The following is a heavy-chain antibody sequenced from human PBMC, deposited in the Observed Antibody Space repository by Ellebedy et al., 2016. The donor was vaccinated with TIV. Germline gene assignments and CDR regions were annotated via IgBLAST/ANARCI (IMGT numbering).Heavy chain of an antibody. V-gene: IGHV3-11*03. Sequence: GESLKISXAASGFTFSDYYMSWIRQAPGKGLEWVSYISSSSGYTKYADSVKGRFTISRDNAKNSLYLQMNSLRAEDTAVYYCARRPSGVFDYWGQGTLVTVSS. CDR1: GFTFSDYY. CDR3: ARRPSGVFDY. D-gene: IGHD1-26*01. J-gene: IGHJ4*02. CDR2: ISSSSGYT.